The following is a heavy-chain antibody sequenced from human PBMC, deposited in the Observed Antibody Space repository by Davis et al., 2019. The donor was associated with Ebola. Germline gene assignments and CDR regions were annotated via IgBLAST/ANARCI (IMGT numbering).Heavy chain of an antibody. V-gene: IGHV3-23*01. CDR1: GFTFSSYA. D-gene: IGHD3-3*01. CDR3: AKELRFLEWSLRGYYYYGMDV. J-gene: IGHJ6*04. Sequence: GESLKISCAASGFTFSSYAMSWVRQAPGKGLEWVSAISGSGGSTYYADSVKGRFTISRDNSKNTLYLQMNSLRAEDTAVYYCAKELRFLEWSLRGYYYYGMDVWGKGTTVTVSS. CDR2: ISGSGGST.